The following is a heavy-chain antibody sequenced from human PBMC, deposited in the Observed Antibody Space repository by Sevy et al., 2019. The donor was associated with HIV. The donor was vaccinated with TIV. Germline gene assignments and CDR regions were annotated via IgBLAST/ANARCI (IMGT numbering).Heavy chain of an antibody. CDR1: GYTFSTHG. Sequence: ASMKVSCKASGYTFSTHGINWVRQAPGQGLEWMGWIDAYNANTYYAENLQGRVTMTTDTSTTTAYMELRSLRSDDTAVYYCATARQIDYWGQGTLVTVSS. J-gene: IGHJ4*02. V-gene: IGHV1-18*01. CDR2: IDAYNANT. CDR3: ATARQIDY.